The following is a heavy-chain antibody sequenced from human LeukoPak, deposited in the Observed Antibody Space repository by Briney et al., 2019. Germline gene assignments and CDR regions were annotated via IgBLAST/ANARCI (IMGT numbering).Heavy chain of an antibody. D-gene: IGHD6-13*01. CDR3: AREPSSSWYRGAFDI. J-gene: IGHJ3*02. Sequence: GGSLRLSFAASGFTFSSYGMHWVRQAPGKGLEWVAVISYDGSNKYYADSVKGRFTISRDNAKNSLYLQMNSLRAEDTAVYYCAREPSSSWYRGAFDIWGQGTMVTVSS. V-gene: IGHV3-30*03. CDR2: ISYDGSNK. CDR1: GFTFSSYG.